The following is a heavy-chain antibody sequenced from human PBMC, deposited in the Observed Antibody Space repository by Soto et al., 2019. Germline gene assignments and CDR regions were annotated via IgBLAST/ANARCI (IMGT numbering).Heavy chain of an antibody. Sequence: EVQLVESGGGLVQPGRSLRLSCAASGFTFDDYAMHWVRQAPGKGLEWVSGISWNSGSIGYADSVKGRFTISRDNAKNSLYLHMNSLRAEDTALYYCAKQGTTVTTNSFDYWGQGTLVTVSS. D-gene: IGHD4-4*01. J-gene: IGHJ4*02. CDR1: GFTFDDYA. V-gene: IGHV3-9*01. CDR3: AKQGTTVTTNSFDY. CDR2: ISWNSGSI.